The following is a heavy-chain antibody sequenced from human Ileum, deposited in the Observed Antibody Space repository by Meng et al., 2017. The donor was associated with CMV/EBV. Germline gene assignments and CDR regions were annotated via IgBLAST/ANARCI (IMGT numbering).Heavy chain of an antibody. CDR1: GGTFSNSA. Sequence: QVQLVQSGAEVRKPGSSVKVSCKASGGTFSNSAISWVRQAPGQGLEWMGGINLIFGTTNNAQRFQGRVTITADESTVYMELSSLRSEDTAVYYCARATRPNYDFWRPDFDSWGQGTLVTVAS. CDR3: ARATRPNYDFWRPDFDS. D-gene: IGHD3-3*01. V-gene: IGHV1-69*12. CDR2: INLIFGTT. J-gene: IGHJ4*02.